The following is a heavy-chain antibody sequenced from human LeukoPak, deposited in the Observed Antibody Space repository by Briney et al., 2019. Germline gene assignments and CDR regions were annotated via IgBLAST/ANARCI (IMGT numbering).Heavy chain of an antibody. J-gene: IGHJ6*03. CDR2: IIPIFGTA. CDR1: GGTFSSYA. Sequence: ASVKVSCKASGGTFSSYAISWVRQAPGQGLEWMGGIIPIFGTANYAQKLQGRVTITADESTSTAYMELSSLRSEDTAVYYCARGGYSSGWVTGYYYYYMDVWGKGTTVTVSS. D-gene: IGHD6-19*01. CDR3: ARGGYSSGWVTGYYYYYMDV. V-gene: IGHV1-69*13.